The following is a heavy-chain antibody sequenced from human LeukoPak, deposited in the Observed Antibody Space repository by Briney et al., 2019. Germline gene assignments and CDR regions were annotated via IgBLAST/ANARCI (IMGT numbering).Heavy chain of an antibody. CDR2: ISGGGGST. Sequence: GSLRLSCAASGFTFSSYAMSWVRQAPGKGLEWVSAISGGGGSTYYADSVKGRFTISRDNSKNTLYLQMNSLRAEDTAVYYCARVYCGGDCYSGGYFDYWGQGTLVTVSS. V-gene: IGHV3-23*01. CDR1: GFTFSSYA. D-gene: IGHD2-21*02. CDR3: ARVYCGGDCYSGGYFDY. J-gene: IGHJ4*02.